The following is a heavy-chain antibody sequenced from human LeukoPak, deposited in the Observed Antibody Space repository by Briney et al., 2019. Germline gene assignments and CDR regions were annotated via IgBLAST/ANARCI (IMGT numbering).Heavy chain of an antibody. D-gene: IGHD3-22*01. Sequence: GGSLRLSCAASGFTFSSYWMHWVRQAPRKGLVWVSRINSDGSSTSYADSVKGRFTISRDNAKNTLYLQMNSLRAEDTAVYYCAGATYYYDSSGYYNIWGQGTMVTVSS. CDR3: AGATYYYDSSGYYNI. J-gene: IGHJ3*02. CDR1: GFTFSSYW. CDR2: INSDGSST. V-gene: IGHV3-74*01.